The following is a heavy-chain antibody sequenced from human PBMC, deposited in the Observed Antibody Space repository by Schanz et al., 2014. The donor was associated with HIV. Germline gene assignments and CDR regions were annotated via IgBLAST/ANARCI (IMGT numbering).Heavy chain of an antibody. V-gene: IGHV3-7*01. D-gene: IGHD1-26*01. CDR1: GFTFNNYW. J-gene: IGHJ4*02. CDR2: IKEDGSVI. CDR3: ARDVGAGANDY. Sequence: EVQLVESGGGLVQPGRSLRLSCAASGFTFNNYWMHWVRQAPGKGLVWEANIKEDGSVINYVDSVKGRFTISRDNVKNSLFLQMNSLRAEDTAMYYCARDVGAGANDYWGQGTLVTVSP.